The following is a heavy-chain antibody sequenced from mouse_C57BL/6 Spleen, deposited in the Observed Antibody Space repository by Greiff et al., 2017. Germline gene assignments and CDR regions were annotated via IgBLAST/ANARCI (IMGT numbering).Heavy chain of an antibody. V-gene: IGHV5-9*01. D-gene: IGHD2-3*01. CDR1: GFTFSSYT. CDR2: ISGGGGNT. CDR3: ASHGYYYYAMDY. J-gene: IGHJ4*01. Sequence: EVKLVESGGGLVKPGGSLKLSCAASGFTFSSYTMSWVRQTPEKRLEWVATISGGGGNTYYPDSVKGRFTISRDNAKNTLYLQMSSLRSEDTALYYCASHGYYYYAMDYWGQGTSVTVSS.